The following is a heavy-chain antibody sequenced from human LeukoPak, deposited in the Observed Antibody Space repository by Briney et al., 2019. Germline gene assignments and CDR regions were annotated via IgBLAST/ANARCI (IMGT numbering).Heavy chain of an antibody. V-gene: IGHV3-21*01. CDR1: GFTFSSYS. CDR3: AREDPYYDFWSGYFNWFDP. D-gene: IGHD3-3*01. Sequence: PGGSLRLSCAASGFTFSSYSMNWVRQAPGKGLEWVSSISSSSSYIYYADSVKGRFTISRDNAKNSLYLQMNSLRAEDTAVYYCAREDPYYDFWSGYFNWFDPWGQGTLVTVSS. CDR2: ISSSSSYI. J-gene: IGHJ5*02.